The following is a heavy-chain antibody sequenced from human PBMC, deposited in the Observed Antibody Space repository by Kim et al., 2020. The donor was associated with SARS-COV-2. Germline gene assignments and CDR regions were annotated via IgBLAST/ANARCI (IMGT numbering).Heavy chain of an antibody. CDR3: ARGLPLRAGRGVDP. J-gene: IGHJ5*02. V-gene: IGHV4-34*01. Sequence: TPSPKSRVTISVETSKNQSSLKLSSVTAADTAVYYCARGLPLRAGRGVDPWGQGTLVTVSS. D-gene: IGHD3-10*01.